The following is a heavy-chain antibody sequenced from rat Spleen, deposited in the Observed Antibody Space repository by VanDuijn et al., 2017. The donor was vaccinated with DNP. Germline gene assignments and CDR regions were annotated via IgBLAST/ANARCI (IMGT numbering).Heavy chain of an antibody. J-gene: IGHJ2*01. V-gene: IGHV5-22*01. CDR1: GFTFSDSY. CDR3: VRWYNAGYYFDY. D-gene: IGHD4-3*01. CDR2: ISYDGGRT. Sequence: EVQLVASGGGFVQPGGSLKLSCAASGFTFSDSYIAWVRQAPTKGLDWVAYISYDGGRTYNGEPVRGRFTLSRDNANSTLYLQMNGLRSEDMGTYYCVRWYNAGYYFDYWGQEVMVTVSS.